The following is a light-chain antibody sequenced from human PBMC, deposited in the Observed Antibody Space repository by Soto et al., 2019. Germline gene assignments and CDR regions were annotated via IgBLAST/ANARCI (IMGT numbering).Light chain of an antibody. Sequence: EIVMTQSPGTLSLSPGERATLSCRASQSVGTYLAWYQQKPGQAPRLLISDASTRATGIPDRFSGSGSGTDFRLAISRLEPEDLEMYYCQHYGGSPTWTFGQGTKVDIK. CDR1: QSVGTY. V-gene: IGKV3-20*01. CDR3: QHYGGSPTWT. CDR2: DAS. J-gene: IGKJ1*01.